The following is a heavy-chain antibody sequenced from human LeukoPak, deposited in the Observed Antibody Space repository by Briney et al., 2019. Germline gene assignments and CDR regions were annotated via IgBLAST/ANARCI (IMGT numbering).Heavy chain of an antibody. Sequence: LPGGSLRLSCAASGFTFSSYGMHWVRQAPGKGLEWVAFIRYDGSNKYYADSVKGRFTISRDNSKNTLYLQMNSLRAEDTAVYYCARESFTFGGVIVNDYWGQGTLVTVSS. D-gene: IGHD3-16*02. V-gene: IGHV3-30*02. CDR2: IRYDGSNK. J-gene: IGHJ4*02. CDR1: GFTFSSYG. CDR3: ARESFTFGGVIVNDY.